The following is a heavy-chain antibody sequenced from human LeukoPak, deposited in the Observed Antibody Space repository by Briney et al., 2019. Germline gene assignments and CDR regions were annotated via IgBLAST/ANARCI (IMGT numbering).Heavy chain of an antibody. CDR1: EFTFSSFA. Sequence: GGSLRLSCAASEFTFSSFAMSWVRQAPGKGLEWVSHIRGGGAGALYADSVKGRFTISRDNSKSTMYLQMNSLRVEDTAVYYCAKCAESYGNDAFDMWGPGTMVTVSS. CDR3: AKCAESYGNDAFDM. CDR2: IRGGGAGA. V-gene: IGHV3-23*01. J-gene: IGHJ3*02. D-gene: IGHD3-16*01.